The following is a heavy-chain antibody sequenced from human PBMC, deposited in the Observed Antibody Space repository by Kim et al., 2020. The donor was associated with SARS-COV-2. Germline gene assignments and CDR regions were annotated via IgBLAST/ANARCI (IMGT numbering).Heavy chain of an antibody. CDR2: IYYSGST. V-gene: IGHV4-39*01. D-gene: IGHD6-13*01. Sequence: SETLSLTCTVSGGSISSSSYYWGWIRQPPGKGLEWIGSIYYSGSTYYNPSLKSRVTISVDTSKNQFSLKLSSVIAADTAVYYCARHRWYSCSWDGTDYWG. J-gene: IGHJ4*01. CDR3: ARHRWYSCSWDGTDY. CDR1: GGSISSSSYY.